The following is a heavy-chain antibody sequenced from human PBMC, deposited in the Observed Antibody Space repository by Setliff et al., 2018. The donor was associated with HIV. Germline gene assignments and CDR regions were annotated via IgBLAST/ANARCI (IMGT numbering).Heavy chain of an antibody. V-gene: IGHV1-18*01. Sequence: ASVKVSCKASGGTFINYHITWVRQAPGQGLEWVGSISASGINTNYTQGRVTMTTDISTSTAYMELRSLRSADSAVYYCARVPVSNYYYYMDVWGKGTTVTVSS. CDR1: GGTFINYH. CDR3: ARVPVSNYYYYMDV. J-gene: IGHJ6*03. CDR2: ISASGINT.